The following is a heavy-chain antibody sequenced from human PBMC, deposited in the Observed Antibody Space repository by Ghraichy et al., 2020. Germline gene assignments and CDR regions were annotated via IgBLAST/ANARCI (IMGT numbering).Heavy chain of an antibody. CDR3: ARRVLVRSLHGLDV. D-gene: IGHD3-3*01. CDR2: IGSWRGETT. J-gene: IGHJ6*02. V-gene: IGHV3-23*01. Sequence: GGSLRLSCAASGFVFSEYVMNWVRQAPGKGLEWVSVIGSWRGETTHYAASVKGRFAISRDNSKNTMYLQMNSLRAEDTAVYYCARRVLVRSLHGLDVWGQGATVTVSS. CDR1: GFVFSEYV.